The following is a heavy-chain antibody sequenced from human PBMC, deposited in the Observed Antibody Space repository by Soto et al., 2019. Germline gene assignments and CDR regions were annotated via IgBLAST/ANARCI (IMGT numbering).Heavy chain of an antibody. D-gene: IGHD5-12*01. V-gene: IGHV1-69*12. CDR1: GGTFSSYA. CDR3: VRVVAIPGYPDN. CDR2: IVPIVDTS. J-gene: IGHJ4*02. Sequence: QVQLMQSGAEVRQPASSVKVSCKTSGGTFSSYAISWVRQAPGQGLEWMGGIVPIVDTSTYAQKFQGRVTITAAESTSTFYMELSSLRSDDTAVYYCVRVVAIPGYPDNWGQGTLVTVSS.